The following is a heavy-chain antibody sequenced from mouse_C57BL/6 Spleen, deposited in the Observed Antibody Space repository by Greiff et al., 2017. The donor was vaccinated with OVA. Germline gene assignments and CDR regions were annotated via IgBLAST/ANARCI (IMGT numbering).Heavy chain of an antibody. Sequence: QVQLQQPGAELVKPGASVKLSCKASGYTFTSYWMQWVKQRPGQGLEWIGEIDPSDSYTNYNQKFKGKATLTVDTSSSTAYMRLSSLTSEDSAVYYCARRGYYWYFDVWGTGTTVTVSS. D-gene: IGHD2-2*01. CDR2: IDPSDSYT. J-gene: IGHJ1*03. CDR3: ARRGYYWYFDV. V-gene: IGHV1-50*01. CDR1: GYTFTSYW.